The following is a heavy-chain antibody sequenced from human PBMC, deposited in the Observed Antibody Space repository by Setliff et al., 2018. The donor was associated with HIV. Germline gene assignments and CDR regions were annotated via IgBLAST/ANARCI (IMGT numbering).Heavy chain of an antibody. D-gene: IGHD3-22*01. CDR3: ARQGAGYYFDSSDYYTGNGFDM. J-gene: IGHJ3*02. CDR2: THASGTT. V-gene: IGHV4-4*07. CDR1: GGPISGDF. Sequence: SETLSLTCTVSGGPISGDFWTWIRQPAGEGLEWIGRTHASGTTQCEPSLKNRCSMSIDTSKNQFSLKLSSVTAADTAVYYCARQGAGYYFDSSDYYTGNGFDMWGPGTMVTVSS.